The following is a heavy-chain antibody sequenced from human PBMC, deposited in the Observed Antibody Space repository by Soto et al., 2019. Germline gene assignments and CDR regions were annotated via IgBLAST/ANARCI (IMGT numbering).Heavy chain of an antibody. J-gene: IGHJ4*02. CDR1: GGSISSGGYY. D-gene: IGHD3-10*01. CDR3: ARSLWFGELYPGY. CDR2: IYYRGST. Sequence: QVQLQESGPGLVKPSQTLSLTCTVSGGSISSGGYYWSWIRQHPGKGLEWLGYIYYRGSTYYNPSLKSRVTISVDTSKNQFSLKLSSVTAADTAVYYCARSLWFGELYPGYWGQGTLVTVSS. V-gene: IGHV4-31*03.